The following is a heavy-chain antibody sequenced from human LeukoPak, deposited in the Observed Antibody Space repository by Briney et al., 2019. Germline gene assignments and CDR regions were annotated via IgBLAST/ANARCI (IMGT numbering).Heavy chain of an antibody. J-gene: IGHJ4*02. CDR1: GGSISSYY. Sequence: SETLSLTCTVSGGSISSYYWSWIRQPPGKGLEWIGYIYYSGSTNYNPSLKSRVTISVDTSKNQFSLKLSSVTAADTAVYYCAASHYYDSSGYYYRGGFDYWGQGTLVTVSS. CDR2: IYYSGST. D-gene: IGHD3-22*01. V-gene: IGHV4-59*01. CDR3: AASHYYDSSGYYYRGGFDY.